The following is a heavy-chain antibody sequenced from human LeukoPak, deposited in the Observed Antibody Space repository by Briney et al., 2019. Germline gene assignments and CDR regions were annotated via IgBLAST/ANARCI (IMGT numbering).Heavy chain of an antibody. V-gene: IGHV4-4*09. Sequence: PSETLSLTCTVSGGSISSYYWSWIRQPPGKGLEWIGYIYTSGSTNYNPSLKSRVTISVDTSKNQFSLKLSSVTAADTAVYYCAKDYYDSSGPCYFDYWGQGTLVTVSS. D-gene: IGHD3-22*01. CDR2: IYTSGST. CDR1: GGSISSYY. CDR3: AKDYYDSSGPCYFDY. J-gene: IGHJ4*02.